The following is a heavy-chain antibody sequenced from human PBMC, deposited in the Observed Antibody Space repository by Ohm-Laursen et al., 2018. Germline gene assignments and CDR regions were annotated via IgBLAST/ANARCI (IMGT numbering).Heavy chain of an antibody. Sequence: SLRLSCTASGFTFSNAWMSWVRQAPGKGLEYVGRIKSKAAGETREYAEPVKGRFTILRDDSKNTLSLQMKSLKTEDTGVYYCSTDHFSWGQGTLVTVSS. V-gene: IGHV3-15*01. J-gene: IGHJ5*02. CDR2: IKSKAAGETR. D-gene: IGHD2/OR15-2a*01. CDR1: GFTFSNAW. CDR3: STDHFS.